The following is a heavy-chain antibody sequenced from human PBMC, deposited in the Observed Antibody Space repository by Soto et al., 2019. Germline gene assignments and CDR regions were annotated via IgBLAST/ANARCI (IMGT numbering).Heavy chain of an antibody. Sequence: VKLVESGGGLVQPGGSLRLSCAASGFIVSSNYMSWVRQAPGKGLEWVSVIYSGGTTNYADSVKGRFTISRDNSKNTLYLQMNSLRAEDTAVYYCARGAYSSSWHFDDWGQGTLVTVSS. J-gene: IGHJ4*02. CDR1: GFIVSSNY. CDR2: IYSGGTT. CDR3: ARGAYSSSWHFDD. V-gene: IGHV3-66*01. D-gene: IGHD6-13*01.